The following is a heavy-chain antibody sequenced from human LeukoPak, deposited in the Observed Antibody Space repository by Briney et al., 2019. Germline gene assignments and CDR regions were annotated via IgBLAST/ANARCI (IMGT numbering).Heavy chain of an antibody. J-gene: IGHJ4*02. CDR2: ISYDGSKK. D-gene: IGHD4-11*01. Sequence: PGGSLRLSCAASGFTFSSFAMHWVRQAPGKGLEWVTLISYDGSKKYYADSVKGRFTISRDNSKDTLFLQMNSLRSEDTAVYYCARDRGMTTNSFDYWGQGTLVTVSP. CDR3: ARDRGMTTNSFDY. V-gene: IGHV3-30*04. CDR1: GFTFSSFA.